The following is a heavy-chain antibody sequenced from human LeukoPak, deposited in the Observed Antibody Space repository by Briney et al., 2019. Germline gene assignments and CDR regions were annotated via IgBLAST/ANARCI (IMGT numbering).Heavy chain of an antibody. CDR3: ARAVLDDSSGSPLFDP. CDR1: GYTFTSYY. J-gene: IGHJ5*02. D-gene: IGHD3-22*01. CDR2: INPSGGST. V-gene: IGHV1-46*01. Sequence: GASVKVSCKASGYTFTSYYMHWVRQAPGRGLEWMGIINPSGGSTSYAQKFQGRVTMTRDTSTSTVYMELSSLRSEDTAVYYCARAVLDDSSGSPLFDPWGQGTLVTVSS.